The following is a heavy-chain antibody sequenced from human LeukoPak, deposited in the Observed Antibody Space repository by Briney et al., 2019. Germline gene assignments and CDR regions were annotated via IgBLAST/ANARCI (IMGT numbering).Heavy chain of an antibody. CDR3: ARDSPPPNVDGDYGPYFDY. CDR1: GYTFTSYG. V-gene: IGHV1-18*01. D-gene: IGHD4-17*01. Sequence: AASVKVSCKASGYTFTSYGISWVRQAPGQGLEWMGWISAYNGNTNYAQKLQGRVTMTTDTSTSTAYMELRSLRSDDTAVYYCARDSPPPNVDGDYGPYFDYWGQGTLVTVSS. CDR2: ISAYNGNT. J-gene: IGHJ4*02.